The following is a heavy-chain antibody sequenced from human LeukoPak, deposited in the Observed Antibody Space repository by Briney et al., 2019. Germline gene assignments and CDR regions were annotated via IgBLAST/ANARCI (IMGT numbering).Heavy chain of an antibody. CDR3: ARYYYDSSGYYVLDY. J-gene: IGHJ4*02. Sequence: PSETLSLTCTVSGGSISSYYWSWIRKPPGKGLEWIGYIYYSGSTNYNPSLKSRVTISVDTSKNQFSLKLSSATAADTAVYYCARYYYDSSGYYVLDYWGQGTLVTVSS. V-gene: IGHV4-59*01. CDR2: IYYSGST. D-gene: IGHD3-22*01. CDR1: GGSISSYY.